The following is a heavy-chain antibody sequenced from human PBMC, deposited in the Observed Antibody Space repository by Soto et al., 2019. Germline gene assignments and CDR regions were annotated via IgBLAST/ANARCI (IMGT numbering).Heavy chain of an antibody. Sequence: TSETLSLTCTVSGGSVSSGSYYWSWIRQPPGKGLEWIGYIYYSGSTNYNPSLKSRVTISVDTSKNQFSLKLSSVTAADTAVYYCARDQGGAYYYVRDVWGQGTTVTVPS. D-gene: IGHD3-10*01. CDR1: GGSVSSGSYY. J-gene: IGHJ6*02. CDR3: ARDQGGAYYYVRDV. V-gene: IGHV4-61*01. CDR2: IYYSGST.